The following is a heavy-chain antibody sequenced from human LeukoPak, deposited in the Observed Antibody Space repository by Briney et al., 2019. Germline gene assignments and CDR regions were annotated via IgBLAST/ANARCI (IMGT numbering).Heavy chain of an antibody. D-gene: IGHD3-22*01. Sequence: NASETLSLTCAVYGGSFSGYYWSWIRQPPGKGLEWIGYIYYSGSTNYNPSLKSRVTISVDTSKNQFSLKLSSVTAADTAVYYCARLGNYYDSSGYQTNAFDIWGQGTMVTVSS. CDR1: GGSFSGYY. J-gene: IGHJ3*02. CDR3: ARLGNYYDSSGYQTNAFDI. V-gene: IGHV4-59*08. CDR2: IYYSGST.